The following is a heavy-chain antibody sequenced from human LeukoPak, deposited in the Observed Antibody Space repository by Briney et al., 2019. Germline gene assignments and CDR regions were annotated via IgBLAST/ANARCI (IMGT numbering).Heavy chain of an antibody. CDR3: ARRHPYCSSTSCSDPALDY. CDR1: GFTFSSYS. D-gene: IGHD2-2*01. V-gene: IGHV3-21*01. CDR2: ISSSSSYI. J-gene: IGHJ4*02. Sequence: GGSLRLSCAASGFTFSSYSMNWVRQAPGKGLEWVSSISSSSSYIYYADSVKGRFTISRDNAKNSLYLQMNSLRAEDTAVYYCARRHPYCSSTSCSDPALDYWGQGTLVTVSS.